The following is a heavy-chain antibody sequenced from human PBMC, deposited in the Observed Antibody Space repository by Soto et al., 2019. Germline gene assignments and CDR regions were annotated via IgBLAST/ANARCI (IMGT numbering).Heavy chain of an antibody. V-gene: IGHV3-33*01. J-gene: IGHJ4*02. D-gene: IGHD1-26*01. CDR2: IWHDGSNK. CDR1: GVIFSNFG. CDR3: AGFYVAAGAAPLEY. Sequence: GGSLRLSCAASGVIFSNFGMHWVRQAPGKGLEWVGIIWHDGSNKHYADSVEGRFTISRDNSKNTVYLQMNSLRGEDTGIYYCAGFYVAAGAAPLEYWGQGTLVTVSS.